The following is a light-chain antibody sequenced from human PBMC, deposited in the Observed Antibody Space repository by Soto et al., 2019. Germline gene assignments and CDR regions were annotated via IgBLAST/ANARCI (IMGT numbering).Light chain of an antibody. Sequence: EIVLTQSTGTLSLSPGERATLSCRAGQSVNSNYLAWYQQRPGQAPRLLIYAASNRVTGIPDRFSGSGYGKEVTLNISRLEPEDFAVYYCQQYGSSVRTFGQGTKV. J-gene: IGKJ1*01. CDR2: AAS. V-gene: IGKV3-20*01. CDR3: QQYGSSVRT. CDR1: QSVNSNY.